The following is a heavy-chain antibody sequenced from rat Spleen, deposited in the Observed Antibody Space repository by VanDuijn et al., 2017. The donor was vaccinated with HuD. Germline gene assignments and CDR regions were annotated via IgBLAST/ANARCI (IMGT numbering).Heavy chain of an antibody. CDR1: GFNFNDYW. V-gene: IGHV5-22*01. Sequence: EVKLVESGGGLVQPGRSLKLSCAASGFNFNDYWMGWVRQAPQKGLEWVASISYEGSNTYYGDSVKGRFTISRDNAKSTLYLQMNSLRSEDTATYYCAVSGYGYWGQGVMVIVSS. J-gene: IGHJ2*01. CDR2: ISYEGSNT. CDR3: AVSGYGY. D-gene: IGHD4-3*01.